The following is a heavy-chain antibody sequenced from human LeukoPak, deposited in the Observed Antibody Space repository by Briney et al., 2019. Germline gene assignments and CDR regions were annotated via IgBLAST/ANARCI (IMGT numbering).Heavy chain of an antibody. CDR3: ARDRGGDYGFIIADYMDV. CDR2: ISYDGSNK. J-gene: IGHJ6*03. V-gene: IGHV3-30*04. D-gene: IGHD4-17*01. Sequence: PGGSLRLSCAASGFTFSSYAMHWVRQAPGKGLEWVAVISYDGSNKYYADSVKGRFTISRDNSKNTLYLQMNSLRAEDTAVYYCARDRGGDYGFIIADYMDVWGKGTTVTVSS. CDR1: GFTFSSYA.